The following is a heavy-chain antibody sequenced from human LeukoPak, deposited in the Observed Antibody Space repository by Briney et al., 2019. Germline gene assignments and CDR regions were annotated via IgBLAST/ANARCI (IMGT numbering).Heavy chain of an antibody. J-gene: IGHJ4*02. V-gene: IGHV3-64D*06. D-gene: IGHD2-2*01. Sequence: GGSLRLSCSASGFTFSSYAMHWVRQAPGKGLESVSAISSNGGSTYYADSVKGRFTISRDNSRNTLYPQMSSLRAEDTAVYYCVKVIGSSAYQLRGTLDYWGQGTLVTVSS. CDR2: ISSNGGST. CDR3: VKVIGSSAYQLRGTLDY. CDR1: GFTFSSYA.